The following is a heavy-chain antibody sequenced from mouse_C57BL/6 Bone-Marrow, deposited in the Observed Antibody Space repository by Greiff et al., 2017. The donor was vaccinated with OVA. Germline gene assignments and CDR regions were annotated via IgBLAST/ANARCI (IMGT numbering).Heavy chain of an antibody. Sequence: EVQLQQSVAELVRPGASVKLSCTASGFTFTNSYMHWVKQRPGQGLEWIGRIDPADGNTKYTPKFQGKATLTVDKSSNTAYLQLGSLTSEDTAVYYCARVGAYWGQGTLVTVSA. CDR2: IDPADGNT. V-gene: IGHV14-3*01. D-gene: IGHD1-1*02. CDR1: GFTFTNSY. CDR3: ARVGAY. J-gene: IGHJ3*01.